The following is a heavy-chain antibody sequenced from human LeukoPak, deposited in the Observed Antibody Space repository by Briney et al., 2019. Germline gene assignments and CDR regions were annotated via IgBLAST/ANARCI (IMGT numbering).Heavy chain of an antibody. D-gene: IGHD5-12*01. Sequence: SETLSLTCTVFGGSISGYFWTWIRQPAGKGLEWIGRIYSSGSNNYNPSLKSRVTMSLDTSKNHFSLNLTSVTAADTAVYYCAREPTSGREPTSGRPLDYWGQGTLVTVSS. CDR3: AREPTSGREPTSGRPLDY. CDR2: IYSSGSN. J-gene: IGHJ4*02. V-gene: IGHV4-4*07. CDR1: GGSISGYF.